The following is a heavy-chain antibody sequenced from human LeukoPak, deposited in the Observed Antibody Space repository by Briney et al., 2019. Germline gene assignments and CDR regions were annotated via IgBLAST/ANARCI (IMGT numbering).Heavy chain of an antibody. CDR3: ARSYWNDHFDY. J-gene: IGHJ4*02. Sequence: GGSLRLSCTTTGFTFSSYGMHWVRQAPGKGLEWVAAIWYDGSNKYYVDSVKGRFTISRDNSKNTLYLQMNSLRAEDTAVYYCARSYWNDHFDYWGQGTLVTVSS. V-gene: IGHV3-33*08. D-gene: IGHD1-1*01. CDR1: GFTFSSYG. CDR2: IWYDGSNK.